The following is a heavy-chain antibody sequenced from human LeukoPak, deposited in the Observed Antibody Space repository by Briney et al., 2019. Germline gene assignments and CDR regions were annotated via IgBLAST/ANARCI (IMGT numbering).Heavy chain of an antibody. Sequence: SETLSLTCTVSGGSISSYYWSWIRQPAGKGLEWIGRIYNSGSTNYNPSLKRRVTMSVDTSKNQFSLKLSSVTAADTAVYYCARDSSAEYYDILTGYSYFDYWGQGTLVTVSS. V-gene: IGHV4-4*07. CDR3: ARDSSAEYYDILTGYSYFDY. J-gene: IGHJ4*02. CDR1: GGSISSYY. D-gene: IGHD3-9*01. CDR2: IYNSGST.